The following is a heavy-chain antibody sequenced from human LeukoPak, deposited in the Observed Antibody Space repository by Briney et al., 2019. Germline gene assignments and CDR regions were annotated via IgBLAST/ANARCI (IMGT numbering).Heavy chain of an antibody. CDR3: AKEGRSAYYGMDV. Sequence: KAGESLKISCKGSGYSFTSHWIAWVRQMPGKGLEYMGIIQPGNSDIRYGPSFQGQVTISDDKAINTVYLLWSSLKASDTAMYYCAKEGRSAYYGMDVWGQGTTVTVSS. J-gene: IGHJ6*02. CDR2: IQPGNSDI. V-gene: IGHV5-51*01. CDR1: GYSFTSHW.